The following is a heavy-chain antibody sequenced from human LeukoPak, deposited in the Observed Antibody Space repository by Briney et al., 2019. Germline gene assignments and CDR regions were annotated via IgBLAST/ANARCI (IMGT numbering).Heavy chain of an antibody. D-gene: IGHD2-15*01. CDR2: ISGSGDYT. CDR3: AKDSVVVAATGWFDP. CDR1: GFTFINYA. V-gene: IGHV3-23*01. J-gene: IGHJ5*02. Sequence: GGSLRLSCAASGFTFINYAMSWVRQAPGKGLEWVSGISGSGDYTSYADSVKGRFIISRDSSKRTLYLQMNSLRADDTAVYYCAKDSVVVAATGWFDPWGQGTLVTVSS.